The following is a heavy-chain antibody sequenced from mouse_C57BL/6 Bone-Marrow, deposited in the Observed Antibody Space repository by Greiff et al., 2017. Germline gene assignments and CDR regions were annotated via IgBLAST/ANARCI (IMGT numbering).Heavy chain of an antibody. Sequence: LVESGAELVRPGASVKLSCTASGFNIKDDYMHWVKQRPEQGLEWIGWIDPENGDTEYASKFQGKATITADTSSNTAYLQLSSLTFEDTAVYYCTTSPNYYFDYWGQGTTLTVSS. CDR1: GFNIKDDY. V-gene: IGHV14-4*01. CDR2: IDPENGDT. D-gene: IGHD4-1*01. CDR3: TTSPNYYFDY. J-gene: IGHJ2*01.